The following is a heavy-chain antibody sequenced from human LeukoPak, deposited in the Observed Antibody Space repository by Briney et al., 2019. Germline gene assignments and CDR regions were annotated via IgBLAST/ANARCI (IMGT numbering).Heavy chain of an antibody. CDR3: ARDIDGDYYVPGGNFDY. CDR1: GGSISSYY. CDR2: INYSGSA. Sequence: SETLSLTCTVSGGSISSYYWSWIRQPPGKGLEWIGYINYSGSANYNPSLKSRVTISVDTSKNQFSLKLSSVTAADTAVYYCARDIDGDYYVPGGNFDYWGQGTLVTVSS. D-gene: IGHD3-10*02. V-gene: IGHV4-59*01. J-gene: IGHJ4*02.